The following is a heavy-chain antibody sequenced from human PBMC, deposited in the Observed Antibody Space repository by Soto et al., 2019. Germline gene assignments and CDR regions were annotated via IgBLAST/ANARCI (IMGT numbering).Heavy chain of an antibody. Sequence: LRLSCAASGFTFSSYAMHWVRQAPGKGLEWVAVISYDGSNKYYADSVKGRFTISRDNSKNTLYLQMNSLRAEDTAVYYCAGGYSYGPLEYWGQGTLVTAPQ. CDR2: ISYDGSNK. CDR3: AGGYSYGPLEY. J-gene: IGHJ4*02. CDR1: GFTFSSYA. V-gene: IGHV3-30-3*01. D-gene: IGHD5-18*01.